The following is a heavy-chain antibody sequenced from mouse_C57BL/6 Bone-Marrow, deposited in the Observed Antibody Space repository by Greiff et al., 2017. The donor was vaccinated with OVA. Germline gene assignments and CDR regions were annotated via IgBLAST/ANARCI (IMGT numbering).Heavy chain of an antibody. V-gene: IGHV2-9-1*01. CDR2: IWPGGGT. CDR1: GFSLTSYA. CDR3: ATLLFYAMDY. Sequence: VKLVESGPGLAAPSQSLSITCTVSGFSLTSYAISWVRQPPGKGLEWLGVIWPGGGTNNNSEIKSRQRISKDNSKSQVFLKMNSRQTEDTARYYCATLLFYAMDYWGQGTSVTVSS. J-gene: IGHJ4*01. D-gene: IGHD2-1*01.